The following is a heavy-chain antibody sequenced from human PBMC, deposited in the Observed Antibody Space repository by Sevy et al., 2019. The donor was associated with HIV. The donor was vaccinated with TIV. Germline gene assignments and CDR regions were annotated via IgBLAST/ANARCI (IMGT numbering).Heavy chain of an antibody. Sequence: ASVNVSCKASGYTFTSYGISWVRQARGQGLEWMGWISAYNGNTNYAQKLQGRVTMTTDTSTSTAYMELRSLRSDDTAVYYCARDRITGTTRNYYYYGMDVWGQGTTVTVSS. CDR3: ARDRITGTTRNYYYYGMDV. J-gene: IGHJ6*02. CDR1: GYTFTSYG. V-gene: IGHV1-18*01. CDR2: ISAYNGNT. D-gene: IGHD1-20*01.